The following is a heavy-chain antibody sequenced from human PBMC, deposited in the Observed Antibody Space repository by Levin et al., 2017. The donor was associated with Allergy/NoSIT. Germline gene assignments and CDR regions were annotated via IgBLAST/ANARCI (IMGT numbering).Heavy chain of an antibody. V-gene: IGHV3-30-3*01. CDR3: ARDSAVVPAALRGHFAQDWYFDL. CDR2: TSHDGINK. J-gene: IGHJ2*01. D-gene: IGHD2-2*01. CDR1: GFTFSSYA. Sequence: LSLTCAASGFTFSSYATHWVRQAAGKGLEWVALTSHDGINKYYADSVKGRFSISRDNSKNTVYLQMNSLRAEDTAMYYCARDSAVVPAALRGHFAQDWYFDLWGRGTVVIVSS.